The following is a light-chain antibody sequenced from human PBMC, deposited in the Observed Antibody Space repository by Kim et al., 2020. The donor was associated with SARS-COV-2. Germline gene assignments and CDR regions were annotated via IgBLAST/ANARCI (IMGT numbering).Light chain of an antibody. J-gene: IGKJ4*01. V-gene: IGKV3-11*01. Sequence: LSPGAGATLSCRASQSLSNSLAWYQQRPGQAPRLLIYDTFNRAAGIPARFSGSGSGTDFTLTISTLEPEDFAVYFCQQRGNWPPTFGGGTKVDIK. CDR3: QQRGNWPPT. CDR2: DTF. CDR1: QSLSNS.